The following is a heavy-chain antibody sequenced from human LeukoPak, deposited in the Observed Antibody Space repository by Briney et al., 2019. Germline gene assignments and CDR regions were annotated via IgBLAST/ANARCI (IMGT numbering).Heavy chain of an antibody. CDR2: ISSSSSYI. CDR3: AGEAAYYYYYGMDV. J-gene: IGHJ6*02. D-gene: IGHD6-13*01. CDR1: GYTFSSYS. Sequence: GGSLRLSCAASGYTFSSYSMNWVRQAPGKGLEWVSSISSSSSYIYYADSVKGRFTISRDNAKNSLYLQMNSLRAEDTAVYYCAGEAAYYYYYGMDVWGQGTTVTVSS. V-gene: IGHV3-21*01.